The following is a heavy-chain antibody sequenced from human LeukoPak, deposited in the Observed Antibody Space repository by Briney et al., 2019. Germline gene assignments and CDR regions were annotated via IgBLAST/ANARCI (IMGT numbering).Heavy chain of an antibody. Sequence: GGSLRLSCAASGFTFSSYAMSWVRQAPGKGLEWVSAISGSGGSTYYAYSVKGRFTISRDNSKNTLYLQMHSLRAEDTAVYYCAKGGAGEQWLVDGFDYWGQGTLVTVSS. D-gene: IGHD6-19*01. CDR3: AKGGAGEQWLVDGFDY. CDR2: ISGSGGST. J-gene: IGHJ4*02. CDR1: GFTFSSYA. V-gene: IGHV3-23*01.